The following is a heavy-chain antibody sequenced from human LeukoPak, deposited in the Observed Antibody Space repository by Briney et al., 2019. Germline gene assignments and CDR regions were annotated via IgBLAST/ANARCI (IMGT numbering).Heavy chain of an antibody. J-gene: IGHJ4*02. D-gene: IGHD1-26*01. CDR2: IKAKAHGGTI. V-gene: IGHV3-15*01. Sequence: GGSLRLSCAASEFSVGSSYMTWVRQAPGKGLEWVGRIKAKAHGGTIEYAAPVKGRFTISRDDSKNTLYLQMNSLKTEDTAVYYCTTDGVGVEGATYDNWGQGTLVSVSS. CDR1: EFSVGSSY. CDR3: TTDGVGVEGATYDN.